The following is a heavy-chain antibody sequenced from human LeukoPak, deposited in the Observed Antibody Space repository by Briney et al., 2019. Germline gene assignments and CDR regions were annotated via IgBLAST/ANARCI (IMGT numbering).Heavy chain of an antibody. J-gene: IGHJ3*02. V-gene: IGHV4-34*01. CDR3: ARRRRIVGATPGAFDI. CDR1: GFAFSSYW. Sequence: GSLRLSCEASGFAFSSYWMHWIRQPPGKGLEWIGEINHSGSTNYNPSLKSRVTISVDTSKNQFSLKLSSVTAADTAVYYCARRRRIVGATPGAFDIWGQGTMVTVSS. D-gene: IGHD1-26*01. CDR2: INHSGST.